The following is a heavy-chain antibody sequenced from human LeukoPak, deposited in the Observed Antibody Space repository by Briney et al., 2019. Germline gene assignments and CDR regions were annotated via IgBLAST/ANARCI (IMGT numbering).Heavy chain of an antibody. CDR2: INPNSGGT. J-gene: IGHJ4*02. Sequence: ASVKVSCKASGYTFTGYYMHWVRQAPGQGLEWMGRINPNSGGTNYAQKFQGRVTTTRDTSISTAYMELSRLRSDDTAVYYCAREFRRIAAAGDRVDYWGQGTLVTVSS. D-gene: IGHD6-13*01. V-gene: IGHV1-2*06. CDR3: AREFRRIAAAGDRVDY. CDR1: GYTFTGYY.